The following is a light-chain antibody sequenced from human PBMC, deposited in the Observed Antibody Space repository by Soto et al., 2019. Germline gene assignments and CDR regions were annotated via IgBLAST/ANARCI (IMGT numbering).Light chain of an antibody. V-gene: IGLV1-40*01. Sequence: QSVLTQPPSVSGAPGHKVTGSCTGSSSNLGTGYDVHWYQQYPGRAPKLLIYANDKRPSGVPDRISGSKSGTSASLAMTGLQAEDEADYYCQSYDISLSAWVFGGATKVTVL. CDR1: SSNLGTGYD. CDR2: AND. J-gene: IGLJ3*02. CDR3: QSYDISLSAWV.